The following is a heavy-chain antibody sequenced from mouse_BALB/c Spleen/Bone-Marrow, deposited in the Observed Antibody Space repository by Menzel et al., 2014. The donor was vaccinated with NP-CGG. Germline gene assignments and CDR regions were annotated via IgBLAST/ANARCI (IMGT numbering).Heavy chain of an antibody. J-gene: IGHJ2*01. V-gene: IGHV1-80*01. Sequence: VQLQQSGAELVRPGSSVKISCKASGYAFSLYWVNWVKQRPGQGLEWIGQIYPGDDDTDYNGKFKGKATLTADRSSSTAYMQLGSLTSEDSAVYFCARGGISIDYWGRGTTLTVSS. CDR3: ARGGISIDY. CDR2: IYPGDDDT. CDR1: GYAFSLYW.